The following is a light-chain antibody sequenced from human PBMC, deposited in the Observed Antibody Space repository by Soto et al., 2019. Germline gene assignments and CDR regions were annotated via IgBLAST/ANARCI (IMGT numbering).Light chain of an antibody. CDR1: HDISTF. CDR3: QKYHSAPRT. CDR2: GAS. Sequence: DIQLTQSPSLLSASIGDRVTITCRASHDISTFLAWYQQKPGKVPKLLIYGASTLQSGVPSQFSGSGSGTDFTLTISSLQPEDIATYYCQKYHSAPRTFGQGTKVDIK. V-gene: IGKV1-27*01. J-gene: IGKJ1*01.